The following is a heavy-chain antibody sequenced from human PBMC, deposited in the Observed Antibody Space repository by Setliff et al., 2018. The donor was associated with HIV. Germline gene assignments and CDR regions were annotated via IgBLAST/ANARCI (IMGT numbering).Heavy chain of an antibody. CDR1: GGSFSGYY. J-gene: IGHJ4*02. CDR3: ARLAPAMVYELDY. CDR2: INHSGTT. V-gene: IGHV4-34*01. Sequence: PSETLSLTCDVYGGSFSGYYWSWIRQTPGKGLEWIGKINHSGTTYYNPSLKSRVTIAIDTSKNQFSLKLTSLTAADTAVYYCARLAPAMVYELDYWGPGMLVTVSS. D-gene: IGHD5-18*01.